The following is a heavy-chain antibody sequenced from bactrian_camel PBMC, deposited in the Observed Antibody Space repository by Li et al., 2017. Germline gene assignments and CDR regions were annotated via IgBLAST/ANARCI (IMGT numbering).Heavy chain of an antibody. J-gene: IGHJ4*01. CDR3: AAELADIATMVWRWGRAEDYKY. Sequence: VQLVESGGGSVQAGESLRLSCVGSRFTNFVAWFRQAPGKRREGVAGIYGDGNTYYAESVRGRFTISQDGAGDATYLQMDGLKPEDTAMYYCAAELADIATMVWRWGRAEDYKYWGQGTQVTVS. CDR1: RFTNF. V-gene: IGHV3S10*01. D-gene: IGHD1*01. CDR2: IYGDGNT.